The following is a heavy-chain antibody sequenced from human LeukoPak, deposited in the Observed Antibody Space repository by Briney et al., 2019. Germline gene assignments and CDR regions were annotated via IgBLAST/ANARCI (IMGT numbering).Heavy chain of an antibody. CDR2: SYNSGST. Sequence: PSETLSLTCTVSGDSISSGGYSWTWIRHRAGKGLEWIGYSYNSGSTYYKPSLRSRVSISVDTSKNQFSLKVRSVTAADTAVYYCARMRKMAFDYWSQGIPVTVSS. CDR1: GDSISSGGYS. D-gene: IGHD5-24*01. CDR3: ARMRKMAFDY. J-gene: IGHJ4*02. V-gene: IGHV4-31*03.